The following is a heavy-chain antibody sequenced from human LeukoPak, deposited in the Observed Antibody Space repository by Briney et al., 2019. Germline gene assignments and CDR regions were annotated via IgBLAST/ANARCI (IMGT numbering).Heavy chain of an antibody. D-gene: IGHD3-3*01. CDR1: GYTFTGYY. Sequence: ASVKVSCKASGYTFTGYYMHWVRQAPGQGLEWMGWINPNSGGTNYAQKFQGRVTITTDESTSTAYMELSSLRSEDTAVYYCARCLTIFGVVTLAGWFDPWGQGTLVTVSS. J-gene: IGHJ5*02. V-gene: IGHV1-2*02. CDR3: ARCLTIFGVVTLAGWFDP. CDR2: INPNSGGT.